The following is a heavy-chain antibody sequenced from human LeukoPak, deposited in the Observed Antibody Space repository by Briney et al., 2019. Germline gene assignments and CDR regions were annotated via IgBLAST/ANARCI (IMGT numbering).Heavy chain of an antibody. V-gene: IGHV4-59*01. CDR1: GGSISSYY. D-gene: IGHD5-24*01. CDR2: IYYSGST. Sequence: SETLSLTCTVSGGSISSYYWSWIRQPPGKGLEWIGYIYYSGSTNYNPSLKSRVTISVDTSKNQFSLKLSSVTAADTAVYYCARGPARGGWLQLAEQPFGYWGQGTLVTVSS. J-gene: IGHJ4*02. CDR3: ARGPARGGWLQLAEQPFGY.